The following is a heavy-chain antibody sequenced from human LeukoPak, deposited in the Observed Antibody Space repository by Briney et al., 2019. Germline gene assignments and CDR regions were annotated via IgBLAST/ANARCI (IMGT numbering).Heavy chain of an antibody. CDR3: ARGYCSGGSCFISAFDI. CDR1: GFSFSSYS. CDR2: ISSSSSYI. V-gene: IGHV3-21*01. Sequence: KPGGSLRLSCAASGFSFSSYSMNWVRQAPGKGLEWVSSISSSSSYIYYADSVKGRFTISRDNAKNSLYLQMKSLRAEDAAVYYCARGYCSGGSCFISAFDIWGQGTMVIVSS. J-gene: IGHJ3*02. D-gene: IGHD2-15*01.